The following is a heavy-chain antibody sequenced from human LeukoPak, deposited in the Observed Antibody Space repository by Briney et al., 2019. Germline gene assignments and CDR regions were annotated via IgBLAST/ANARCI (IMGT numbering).Heavy chain of an antibody. J-gene: IGHJ3*02. CDR1: GFTFSSYA. Sequence: GGSLRLSRAASGFTFSSYAMSWVRQAPGKGLECVSTMTGSGSITRYADSVKGRFIISRDNSKNTLYLQMNSLRAEDTAIYYCAKGPWDLPHAFDIWGLGAMATVSS. V-gene: IGHV3-23*01. D-gene: IGHD1-26*01. CDR3: AKGPWDLPHAFDI. CDR2: MTGSGSIT.